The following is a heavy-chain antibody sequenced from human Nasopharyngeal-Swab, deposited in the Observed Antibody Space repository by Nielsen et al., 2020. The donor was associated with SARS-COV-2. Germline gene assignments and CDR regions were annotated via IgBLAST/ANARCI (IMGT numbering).Heavy chain of an antibody. J-gene: IGHJ1*01. D-gene: IGHD1-26*01. Sequence: VRQAPGKGLEWVSVIYSGGSTYYADSVKGRFTISRDNSKNTLYLQMNSLRSEDTAVYYCARDGGGSYYDSEYFQHWGQGTLVTVSS. CDR3: ARDGGGSYYDSEYFQH. V-gene: IGHV3-53*05. CDR2: IYSGGST.